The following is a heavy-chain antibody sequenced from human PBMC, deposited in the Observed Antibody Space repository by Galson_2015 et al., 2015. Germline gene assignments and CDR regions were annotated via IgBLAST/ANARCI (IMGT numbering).Heavy chain of an antibody. Sequence: SLRLSCAASGFTFSSYGMHWVRQAPGKGLEWVSGISWNSGSIGYADSVKGRFTISRDNAKNSLYLQMNSLRAEDTALYYCAKDESNSGYLTVFDNWGQGTLVTVSS. D-gene: IGHD3-22*01. CDR1: GFTFSSYG. J-gene: IGHJ4*02. CDR3: AKDESNSGYLTVFDN. V-gene: IGHV3-9*01. CDR2: ISWNSGSI.